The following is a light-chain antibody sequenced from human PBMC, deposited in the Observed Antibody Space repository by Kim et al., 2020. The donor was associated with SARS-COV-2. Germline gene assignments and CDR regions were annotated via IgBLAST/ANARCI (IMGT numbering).Light chain of an antibody. CDR2: DLS. Sequence: GQTVDITSTATSSVVGPYNYVSWYQQHPGKAPKLFIYDLSKRPTGVHARFSGAKSGNTASLTVSGLQAEDEADYYCSSYAGSNDLVFGGGTKVTVL. J-gene: IGLJ2*01. CDR1: SSVVGPYNY. V-gene: IGLV2-8*01. CDR3: SSYAGSNDLV.